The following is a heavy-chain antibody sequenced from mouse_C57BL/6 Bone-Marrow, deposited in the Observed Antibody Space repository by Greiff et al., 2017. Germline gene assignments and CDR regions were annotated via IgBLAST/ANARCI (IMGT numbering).Heavy chain of an antibody. Sequence: VQLQQSGAELVRPGASVTLSCKASGYTFTDYEMHWVKQTPVHGLEWIGAIDPETGGTAYNQKFKGKAILTADKSSSTAYMELRSLTSEDSAVYYGTRADYYGSSDLDYWGQGTTLTVSS. CDR1: GYTFTDYE. CDR2: IDPETGGT. V-gene: IGHV1-15*01. J-gene: IGHJ2*01. D-gene: IGHD1-1*01. CDR3: TRADYYGSSDLDY.